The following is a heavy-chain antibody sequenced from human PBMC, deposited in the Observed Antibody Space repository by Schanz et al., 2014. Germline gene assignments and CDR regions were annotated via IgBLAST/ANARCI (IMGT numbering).Heavy chain of an antibody. V-gene: IGHV7-4-1*02. CDR3: ARGYSGYSHFDY. J-gene: IGHJ4*02. CDR1: GYTLTHYA. CDR2: INTNTGNP. Sequence: QVQLVESGSELKKPGASVKVSCKASGYTLTHYAMNWVRQAPGQGPEWMGWINTNTGNPTYAQGFTGRFLFSLDTSVNTAYLQISSLKAEDTAVYYCARGYSGYSHFDYWGQGALVTVSS. D-gene: IGHD5-12*01.